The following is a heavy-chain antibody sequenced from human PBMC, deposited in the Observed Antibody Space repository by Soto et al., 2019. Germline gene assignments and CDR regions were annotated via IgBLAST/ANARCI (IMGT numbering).Heavy chain of an antibody. D-gene: IGHD3-3*01. CDR2: ISWNSGSI. Sequence: GGSLRLSCAASGFTFDDYAVHWVRQAPGKGLEWVSGISWNSGSIGYADSVKGRFTISRDNAKNSLYLQMNSLRAEDTALYYCAKDTIFGVRGMDVWGQGTTVTVSS. CDR1: GFTFDDYA. J-gene: IGHJ6*02. CDR3: AKDTIFGVRGMDV. V-gene: IGHV3-9*01.